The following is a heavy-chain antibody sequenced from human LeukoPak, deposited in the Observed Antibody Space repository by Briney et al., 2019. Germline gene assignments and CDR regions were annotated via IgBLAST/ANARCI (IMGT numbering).Heavy chain of an antibody. D-gene: IGHD3-16*01. CDR3: VQGGHFDF. CDR1: GFSFSRFW. CDR2: INEDGSKK. V-gene: IGHV3-7*01. Sequence: PGGSLRLSCAASGFSFSRFWMTWGGQAPGKGPEWVANINEDGSKKYHVDSVKGRFTISRDNGKNSLYLEMNSLRADDTAVYFCVQGGHFDFWGQGAPVTVSS. J-gene: IGHJ4*02.